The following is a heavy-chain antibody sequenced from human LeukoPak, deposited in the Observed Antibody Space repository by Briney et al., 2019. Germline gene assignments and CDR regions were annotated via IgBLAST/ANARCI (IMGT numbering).Heavy chain of an antibody. CDR3: ANQLSSYDSSGYSIYYFDY. CDR1: GGTFSSYA. D-gene: IGHD3-22*01. V-gene: IGHV1-69*13. J-gene: IGHJ4*02. CDR2: IIPIFGTA. Sequence: ASVKVSCKASGGTFSSYAISWVRQAPGQGLEWMGGIIPIFGTANYAQKFQGRVTITADESTSTAYMELSSLRSEDTAVYYCANQLSSYDSSGYSIYYFDYWGQGTLVTVSS.